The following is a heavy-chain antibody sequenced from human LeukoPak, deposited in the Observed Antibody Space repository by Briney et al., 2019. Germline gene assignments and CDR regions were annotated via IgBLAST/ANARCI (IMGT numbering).Heavy chain of an antibody. J-gene: IGHJ6*03. V-gene: IGHV3-23*01. CDR1: GITLSNYA. CDR3: AKAYGDYVSYYYYMDV. Sequence: GGSLRLSCAVSGITLSNYAMSWVRQAPGKGLEWVSAISGSGGSTYYADSVKGRFTISRDNSKNTLYLQMNSLRAEDTAVYYCAKAYGDYVSYYYYMDVWGKGTTVTVSS. D-gene: IGHD4-17*01. CDR2: ISGSGGST.